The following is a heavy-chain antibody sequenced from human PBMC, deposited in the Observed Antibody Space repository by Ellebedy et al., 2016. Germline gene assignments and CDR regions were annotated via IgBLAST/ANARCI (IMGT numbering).Heavy chain of an antibody. D-gene: IGHD1-1*01. CDR3: AKWGPRTTTTTLDY. V-gene: IGHV3-23*01. CDR1: GFTFNDYA. CDR2: IRGSGDNT. J-gene: IGHJ4*02. Sequence: GESLKISXEASGFTFNDYAMSCVRQAPGKGLEWVSAIRGSGDNTYYADSVKGRFTISRDNSKNTLYLQMNSLRAEDTAVYYCAKWGPRTTTTTLDYWGQGTLVTVSS.